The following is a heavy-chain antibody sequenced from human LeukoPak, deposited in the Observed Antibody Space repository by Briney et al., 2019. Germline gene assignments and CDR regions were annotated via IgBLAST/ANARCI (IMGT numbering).Heavy chain of an antibody. CDR1: GGSISSYY. D-gene: IGHD2-2*01. CDR3: ARDRGRVPAAIIWFDP. CDR2: IYTSGST. V-gene: IGHV4-4*07. J-gene: IGHJ5*02. Sequence: SXTLSLTCTVSGGSISSYYWSWIRQPAGKGLEWIGRIYTSGSTNYNPSLKSRVTMSVDTSKNQFSLKLSSVTAADTAVYYCARDRGRVPAAIIWFDPWGQGTLVTVSS.